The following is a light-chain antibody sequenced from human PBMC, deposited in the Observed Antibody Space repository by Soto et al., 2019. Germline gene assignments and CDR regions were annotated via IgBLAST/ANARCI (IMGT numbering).Light chain of an antibody. CDR3: LQYGGLPRT. CDR2: GAS. J-gene: IGKJ1*01. Sequence: EIVLTQSPGTLSLSPGERATLSCRASQSVSRSYLAWYQKKSGQAPRLLIYGASSRATDIPDRFSGSGSGTDFTLTITRLEPEDFAVYFCLQYGGLPRTFGQGTKVDIK. CDR1: QSVSRSY. V-gene: IGKV3-20*01.